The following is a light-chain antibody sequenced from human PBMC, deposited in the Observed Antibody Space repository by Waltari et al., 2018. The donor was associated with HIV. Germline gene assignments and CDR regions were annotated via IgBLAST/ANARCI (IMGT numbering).Light chain of an antibody. CDR3: QQYNNWPRT. CDR1: QSINNT. Sequence: EIVMTQSPVTLSVSPGERGTLSCRASQSINNTLAWYQHKRGQAPRLLIYGSSSRATGIPARCSGRCSGTDFSLNISTLQSVDCAVYCCQQYNNWPRTFGRGTKVEIK. J-gene: IGKJ4*02. CDR2: GSS. V-gene: IGKV3-15*01.